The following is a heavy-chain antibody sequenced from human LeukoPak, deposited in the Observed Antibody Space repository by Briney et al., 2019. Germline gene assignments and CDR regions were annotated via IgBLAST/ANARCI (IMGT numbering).Heavy chain of an antibody. Sequence: GSLRLSCAASGFTFTNAWMNWVRQVPGKGLEWVGHIKSRTDGGTTDCAAPLKGRFTISRDDSKNTLYLQMNSLKTEDTAVYYCTTWDGVNWGQGTMVTVSS. CDR2: IKSRTDGGTT. CDR3: TTWDGVN. J-gene: IGHJ3*01. V-gene: IGHV3-15*01. D-gene: IGHD1-26*01. CDR1: GFTFTNAW.